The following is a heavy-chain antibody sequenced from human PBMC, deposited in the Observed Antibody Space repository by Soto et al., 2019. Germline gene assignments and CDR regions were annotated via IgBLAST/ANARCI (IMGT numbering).Heavy chain of an antibody. V-gene: IGHV3-23*01. CDR2: ISGSGGST. Sequence: GGSLRLSCAASGFTLSSYAMSWVRQAPGKGLEWVSAISGSGGSTYYADSVKGRFTISRDNSKNTLYLQMNSLRAEDTAVYYCAKGSKKTIFGVVIPLYFDYWGQGTLVTVSS. CDR1: GFTLSSYA. CDR3: AKGSKKTIFGVVIPLYFDY. D-gene: IGHD3-3*01. J-gene: IGHJ4*02.